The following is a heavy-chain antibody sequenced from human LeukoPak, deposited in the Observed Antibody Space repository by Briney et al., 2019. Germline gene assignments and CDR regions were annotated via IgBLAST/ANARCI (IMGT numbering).Heavy chain of an antibody. V-gene: IGHV4-59*01. D-gene: IGHD3-22*01. CDR2: TYYSGST. Sequence: PSETLSLTCTVSGGSISSYYWSWIRQPPGKGLEWIGYTYYSGSTNYNPSLKSRVTISVDTSKNQFSLKLSSVTAADTAVYYCARGGSDYYDSSGSVSYYYYGMDVWGQGTTVTVSS. J-gene: IGHJ6*02. CDR1: GGSISSYY. CDR3: ARGGSDYYDSSGSVSYYYYGMDV.